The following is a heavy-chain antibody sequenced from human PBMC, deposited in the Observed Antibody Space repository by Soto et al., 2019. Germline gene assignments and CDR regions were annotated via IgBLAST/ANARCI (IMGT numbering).Heavy chain of an antibody. Sequence: QVQLVQSGAEVKKPGASVKVSCKVSGYTLTELSMHWVRQAPGKGLEWMGGFDPEDGETIYAQKFQRRVTMTEDTSTDTAYMKRRRLRSEDTAVYYCATGRGAVKAGTAVTPDYYYYGMDVWGQGTTFTVSS. V-gene: IGHV1-24*01. CDR2: FDPEDGET. J-gene: IGHJ6*02. CDR1: GYTLTELS. D-gene: IGHD1-7*01. CDR3: ATGRGAVKAGTAVTPDYYYYGMDV.